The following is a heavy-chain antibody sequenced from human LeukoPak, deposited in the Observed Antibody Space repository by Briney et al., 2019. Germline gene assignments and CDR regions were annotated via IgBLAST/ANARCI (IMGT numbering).Heavy chain of an antibody. V-gene: IGHV3-7*01. Sequence: GGPLTLSCAASGFSFSNYWMSWVRQAPGKGLDWVANIKQDGSEKYYVDSVKGRFTISRDNAKNSLYLQMNSLRAEDTALYYCARAGTYETTWYHWGQGTLVTVSS. CDR2: IKQDGSEK. D-gene: IGHD1-7*01. CDR3: ARAGTYETTWYH. J-gene: IGHJ5*02. CDR1: GFSFSNYW.